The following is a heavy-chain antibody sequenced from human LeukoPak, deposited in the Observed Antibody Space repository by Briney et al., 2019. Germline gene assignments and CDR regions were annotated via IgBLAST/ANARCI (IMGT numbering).Heavy chain of an antibody. D-gene: IGHD3-22*01. CDR1: GFTVSSTY. J-gene: IGHJ4*02. CDR2: IYSGGST. CDR3: ARDLNYYDSSGYFSFWDL. Sequence: GGSLRLSCAASGFTVSSTYMSWVRQAPGKGLEWVSVIYSGGSTYYADSVKGRFTISRDNSKNTLYLQMNSLRAEDTAVYYCARDLNYYDSSGYFSFWDLWGQGTLVTVSS. V-gene: IGHV3-53*01.